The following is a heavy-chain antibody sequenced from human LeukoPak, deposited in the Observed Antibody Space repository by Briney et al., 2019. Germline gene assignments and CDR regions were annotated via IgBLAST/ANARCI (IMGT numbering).Heavy chain of an antibody. J-gene: IGHJ4*02. Sequence: GGSLRLSCTASGFTFSNYAMHWVRQAPGKGLQWVAVISYDGTDKYYGDSVKGRFIISRDNSKNTLYVQMTSLRVEGTAVYFCAREYGGYIDFWGQGTLVTVSS. CDR3: AREYGGYIDF. CDR1: GFTFSNYA. V-gene: IGHV3-30*04. D-gene: IGHD4-23*01. CDR2: ISYDGTDK.